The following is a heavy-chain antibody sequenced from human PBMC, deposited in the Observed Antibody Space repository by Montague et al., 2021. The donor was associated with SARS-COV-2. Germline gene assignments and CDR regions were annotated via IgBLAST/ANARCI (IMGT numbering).Heavy chain of an antibody. Sequence: SETLFLTCAVYGGSFSGYYWSWIRQPPGKGLEWIGEINHSGSTNYNPSLKSRVTISVDTSKNQFSLKLSSVTAADTAVYYCARGRPVTTFYYYYGMDVWGQGTTVTVSS. CDR2: INHSGST. CDR3: ARGRPVTTFYYYYGMDV. D-gene: IGHD4-17*01. J-gene: IGHJ6*02. CDR1: GGSFSGYY. V-gene: IGHV4-34*01.